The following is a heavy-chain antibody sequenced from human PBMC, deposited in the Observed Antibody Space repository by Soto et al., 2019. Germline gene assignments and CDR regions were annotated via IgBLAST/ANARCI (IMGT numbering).Heavy chain of an antibody. V-gene: IGHV1-46*01. CDR1: GYSFTSYS. J-gene: IGHJ4*02. D-gene: IGHD1-26*01. CDR2: INPSGGST. CDR3: ARDLKSVGATLVHWADQDD. Sequence: GASVKVSCKASGYSFTSYSMHWVRQAPGQGLEWMGIINPSGGSTSYAQKFQGRVTMTRDTSTSTVYMELSSLRSEDTAVYYCARDLKSVGATLVHWADQDDWGKGSLVTVSS.